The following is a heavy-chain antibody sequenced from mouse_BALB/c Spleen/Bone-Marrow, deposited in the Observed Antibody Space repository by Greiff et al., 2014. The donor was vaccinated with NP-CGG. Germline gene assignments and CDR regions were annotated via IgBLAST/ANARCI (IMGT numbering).Heavy chain of an antibody. Sequence: VQLQQSGAELVKPGASVKLSCTASGFNIKDTYMHWVEQRPEQGLGWIGWIDPANGNTKYDPKFQGKATITADTSSNTAYLQLSSLTSEDTAVYYCARYGNYCYAMDYWGQGTSVTVSS. V-gene: IGHV14-3*02. CDR3: ARYGNYCYAMDY. D-gene: IGHD2-1*01. CDR1: GFNIKDTY. CDR2: IDPANGNT. J-gene: IGHJ4*01.